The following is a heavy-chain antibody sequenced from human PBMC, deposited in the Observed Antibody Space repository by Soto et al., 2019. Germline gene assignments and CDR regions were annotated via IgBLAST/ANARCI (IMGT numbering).Heavy chain of an antibody. D-gene: IGHD3-10*01. CDR2: IYYSGST. V-gene: IGHV4-59*01. Sequence: PSETLSLTCTVSGGSISSYYWSWIRQPPGKGLEWIGYIYYSGSTNYNPSLKSRVTISVDTSKNQFSLKLSSVTAADTAVYYCARITYYYGSGSFPSYYSYGMDVWGQGTTVTVS. J-gene: IGHJ6*02. CDR1: GGSISSYY. CDR3: ARITYYYGSGSFPSYYSYGMDV.